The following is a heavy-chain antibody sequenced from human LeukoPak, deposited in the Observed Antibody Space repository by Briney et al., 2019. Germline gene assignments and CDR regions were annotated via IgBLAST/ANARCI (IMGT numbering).Heavy chain of an antibody. CDR3: AKADDISGYSSFDY. CDR2: ISGSSGNT. D-gene: IGHD3-22*01. J-gene: IGHJ4*02. CDR1: GFTLSSYA. V-gene: IGHV3-23*01. Sequence: GGSLRLSGAASGFTLSSYAMSWARPPPGKGLEWVSSISGSSGNTYYADSVKGRITMSKDNSKNTLSLQMNSLRVEDTAVYYCAKADDISGYSSFDYWGQGTLVTVSS.